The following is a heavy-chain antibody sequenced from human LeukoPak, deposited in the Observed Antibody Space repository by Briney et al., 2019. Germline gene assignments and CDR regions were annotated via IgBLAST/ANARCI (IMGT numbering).Heavy chain of an antibody. D-gene: IGHD2-2*01. CDR1: GFTFSSYS. CDR3: ARSTPYCGSTSCPDY. J-gene: IGHJ4*02. V-gene: IGHV3-21*01. Sequence: PGGSLRLSCAASGFTFSSYSMNWVRQAPGKGLEWVSSISSSSSYIYYADSVKGRFTISRDNAKNSLYLQMNSLRAEDTAVYYCARSTPYCGSTSCPDYWGQGTLVTVSS. CDR2: ISSSSSYI.